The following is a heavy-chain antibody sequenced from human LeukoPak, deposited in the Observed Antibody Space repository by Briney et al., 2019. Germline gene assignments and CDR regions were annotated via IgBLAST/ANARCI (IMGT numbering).Heavy chain of an antibody. CDR2: ISSSSSTI. V-gene: IGHV3-48*02. CDR3: ARDGGSYSYDAFDI. D-gene: IGHD1-26*01. J-gene: IGHJ3*02. Sequence: PGGSLRLSCAASEFTFSSYSMNWVRQAPGKGLEWVSYISSSSSTIYYADSVKGRFTVPRDNAKNSLYLQMSGLRDEDAAVYYCARDGGSYSYDAFDIWGQGTMVTVSS. CDR1: EFTFSSYS.